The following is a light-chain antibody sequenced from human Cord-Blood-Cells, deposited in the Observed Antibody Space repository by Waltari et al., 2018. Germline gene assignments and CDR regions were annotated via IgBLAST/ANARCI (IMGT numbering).Light chain of an antibody. CDR2: DAS. Sequence: DIQMTQSPSSLSASVGDRVTITCQASQDISNYLNWYQQKPGKVPKPLIYDASNLETGVPSRFSGSGSGTDFTFTISSLQPEDIATYCCQQYDNLPLTFGGGTKVEIK. CDR3: QQYDNLPLT. CDR1: QDISNY. J-gene: IGKJ4*01. V-gene: IGKV1-33*01.